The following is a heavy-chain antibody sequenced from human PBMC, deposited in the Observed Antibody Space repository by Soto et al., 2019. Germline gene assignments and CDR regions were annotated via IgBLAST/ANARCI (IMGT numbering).Heavy chain of an antibody. J-gene: IGHJ5*02. V-gene: IGHV1-18*01. D-gene: IGHD2-15*01. CDR1: GYTFTSYG. CDR3: ARSKLRRDIVVVVAATQYSYWFDP. CDR2: ISAYNGNT. Sequence: QVQLVQSGAEVKKPGASVKVSCKASGYTFTSYGISWVRQAPGQGLEWMGWISAYNGNTNYAQKLQGRVTMTTDTSTRTAYMELRSLRSDDTAVYYCARSKLRRDIVVVVAATQYSYWFDPWGQGTLVTVSS.